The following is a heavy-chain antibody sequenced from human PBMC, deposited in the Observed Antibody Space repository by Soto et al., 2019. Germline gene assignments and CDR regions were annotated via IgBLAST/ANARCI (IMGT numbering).Heavy chain of an antibody. Sequence: SVKVSCKASGGTFSSYAISWVRQAPGQGLEWMGGIIPIFGTANYAQKFQGRVTITADKSTRTAYMELRSLRSEDTAVYYCATDYYSYCSSTSSPHYYGMDVWGQGTPLTVSS. J-gene: IGHJ6*02. CDR1: GGTFSSYA. D-gene: IGHD2-2*01. CDR2: IIPIFGTA. V-gene: IGHV1-69*06. CDR3: ATDYYSYCSSTSSPHYYGMDV.